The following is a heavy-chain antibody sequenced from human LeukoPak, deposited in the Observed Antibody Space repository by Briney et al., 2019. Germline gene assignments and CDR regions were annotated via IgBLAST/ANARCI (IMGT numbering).Heavy chain of an antibody. V-gene: IGHV4-59*01. J-gene: IGHJ4*02. D-gene: IGHD1-26*01. CDR3: ARSRRSFHFDY. Sequence: SETLSLTCTVSGGSISSYYWSWIRQPPGKGLEWIGYIYYSGSTDYNPSLKSRVTISVDTSKNQFSLKLSSVTAADTAVYYCARSRRSFHFDYWGQGTLVTVSS. CDR1: GGSISSYY. CDR2: IYYSGST.